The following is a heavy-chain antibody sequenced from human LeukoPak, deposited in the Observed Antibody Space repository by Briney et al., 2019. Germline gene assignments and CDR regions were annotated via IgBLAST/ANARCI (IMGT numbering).Heavy chain of an antibody. CDR1: GFTFSTFG. Sequence: GGSLRLSCAASGFTFSTFGMHWVRQAPGKGLEWVAVIWNDGIQTSYADSVRGRFTISRDNSDNTLFLQMNSLGAEDTGVYYCAKQPMGNSYFDYWGQGTLVTVSS. D-gene: IGHD2/OR15-2a*01. V-gene: IGHV3-33*06. J-gene: IGHJ4*02. CDR3: AKQPMGNSYFDY. CDR2: IWNDGIQT.